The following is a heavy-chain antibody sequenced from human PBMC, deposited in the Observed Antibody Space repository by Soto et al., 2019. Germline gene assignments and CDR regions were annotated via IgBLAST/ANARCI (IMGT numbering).Heavy chain of an antibody. CDR1: GFTFSSYG. CDR2: IWYDGSNK. J-gene: IGHJ6*02. V-gene: IGHV3-33*01. D-gene: IGHD2-15*01. CDR3: VGAATYYYYGMDV. Sequence: GGSLRLSCAASGFTFSSYGMHWVRQAPGKGPEWVAVIWYDGSNKYYADSVKGRFTISRDNSKNTLYLQMNSLRAEDTAVYYCVGAATYYYYGMDVWGQGTTVTVSS.